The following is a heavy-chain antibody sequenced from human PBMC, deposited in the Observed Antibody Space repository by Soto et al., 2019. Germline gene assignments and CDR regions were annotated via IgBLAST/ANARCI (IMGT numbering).Heavy chain of an antibody. D-gene: IGHD1-1*01. CDR3: AHRARLQGTWNGGSFDF. V-gene: IGHV2-5*02. J-gene: IGHJ4*02. Sequence: QITLKESGPTRVKPTQTLTLTCTFSGFSLSTSGVGVGWIRQPPGKALERLALIYWDDDKRYSPSLKSRLTITKDTAKNQGVLTMTNMDPIDTATYYCAHRARLQGTWNGGSFDFWGQGALVTVSS. CDR2: IYWDDDK. CDR1: GFSLSTSGVG.